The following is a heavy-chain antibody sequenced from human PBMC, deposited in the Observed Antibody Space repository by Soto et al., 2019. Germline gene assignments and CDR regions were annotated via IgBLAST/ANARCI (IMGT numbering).Heavy chain of an antibody. CDR2: IKSKTDGGTT. CDR3: TTPYSGSPFDAFDI. Sequence: GGSLRLSCAASGFTFSNAWMNWVRQAPGKGLEWVGRIKSKTDGGTTDYAAPVKGRFTISRDDSKNTLYLQMNSLKTEDTAVYYCTTPYSGSPFDAFDIWGQGTMVTVSS. D-gene: IGHD1-26*01. CDR1: GFTFSNAW. J-gene: IGHJ3*02. V-gene: IGHV3-15*07.